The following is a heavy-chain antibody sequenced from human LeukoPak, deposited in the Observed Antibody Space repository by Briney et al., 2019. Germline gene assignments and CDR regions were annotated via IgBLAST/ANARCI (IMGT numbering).Heavy chain of an antibody. J-gene: IGHJ4*02. CDR1: GFTFSRYW. CDR2: IREDGSGK. D-gene: IGHD1-1*01. CDR3: ARGQDWNHDY. Sequence: PGGSLRLSCAASGFTFSRYWMSWVRQAPGKGLEGVANIREDGSGKYYVNSVKGRFTISRDNAKNSLYLQMNSLRAEDTAVYYCARGQDWNHDYWGQGTLVTVSS. V-gene: IGHV3-7*01.